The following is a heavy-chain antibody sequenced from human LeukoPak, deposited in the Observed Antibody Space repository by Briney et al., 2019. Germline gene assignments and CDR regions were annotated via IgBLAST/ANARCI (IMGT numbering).Heavy chain of an antibody. CDR1: GGSTSSSSYY. J-gene: IGHJ3*02. CDR3: ARGGIAVAEDAFDI. CDR2: IYYSGST. D-gene: IGHD6-19*01. V-gene: IGHV4-39*07. Sequence: SETLSLTCTVSGGSTSSSSYYWGWIRQPPGKGLEWIGSIYYSGSTNYNPSLKSRVTISVDTSKNQFSLKLSSVTAADTAVYYCARGGIAVAEDAFDIWGQGTMVTVSS.